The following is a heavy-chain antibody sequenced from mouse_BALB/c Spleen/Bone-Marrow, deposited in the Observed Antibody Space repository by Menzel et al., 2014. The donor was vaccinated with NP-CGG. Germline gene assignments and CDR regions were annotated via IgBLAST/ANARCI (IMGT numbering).Heavy chain of an antibody. V-gene: IGHV5-17*02. J-gene: IGHJ2*01. CDR2: ISSGSSTI. CDR3: TRGGNWDDFDY. CDR1: GFTFSSFG. D-gene: IGHD4-1*01. Sequence: VQLKESGGGLVQPGGSRKLSCAASGFTFSSFGMHWVRQAPEKGLEWVAYISSGSSTIFYADTVKGRFTVSRDNTKNTLFLQMTSPRSEDTAMYYCTRGGNWDDFDYWGQGTTLTVSS.